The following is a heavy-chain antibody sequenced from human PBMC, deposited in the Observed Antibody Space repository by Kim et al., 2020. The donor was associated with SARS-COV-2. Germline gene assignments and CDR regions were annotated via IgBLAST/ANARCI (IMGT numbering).Heavy chain of an antibody. CDR3: ARNGVVAFDY. CDR1: GFTFSSYW. V-gene: IGHV3-74*01. J-gene: IGHJ4*02. D-gene: IGHD2-15*01. CDR2: TNSDGSST. Sequence: GSLRLSCAASGFTFSSYWMHWVRQVPGKGLVWVSRTNSDGSSTSYADSVKGRFTISRDNAKNTLYLQMNSLRAEDTAVYYCARNGVVAFDYWGQGTLVTVSS.